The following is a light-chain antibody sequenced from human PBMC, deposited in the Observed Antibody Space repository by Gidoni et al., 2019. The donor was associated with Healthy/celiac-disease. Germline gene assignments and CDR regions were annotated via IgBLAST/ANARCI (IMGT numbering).Light chain of an antibody. CDR1: QSISSY. CDR3: QQSYSTPRT. Sequence: DIHMTPSPSSLSASVGDRVTITCRASQSISSYLNWYQQKPGKAPKLLIYAASSLQSGVPSRVSGSGSGTDFTITSSSLQPEDFATYYCQQSYSTPRTFXXXTRLEIK. V-gene: IGKV1-39*01. CDR2: AAS. J-gene: IGKJ5*01.